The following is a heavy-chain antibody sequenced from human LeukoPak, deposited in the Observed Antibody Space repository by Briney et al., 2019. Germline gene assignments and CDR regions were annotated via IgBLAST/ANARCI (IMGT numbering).Heavy chain of an antibody. J-gene: IGHJ5*02. Sequence: GGSLRLSCADSGFTVSTNYMSWVRQAPGRGLEWVSVIYAGGTTYYADSVRGRFTISRDNSKNTLYLRMNSLRDEDTAVYYCARYSSGWYDHWGQGTLVTVSS. D-gene: IGHD6-19*01. CDR3: ARYSSGWYDH. V-gene: IGHV3-53*01. CDR2: IYAGGTT. CDR1: GFTVSTNY.